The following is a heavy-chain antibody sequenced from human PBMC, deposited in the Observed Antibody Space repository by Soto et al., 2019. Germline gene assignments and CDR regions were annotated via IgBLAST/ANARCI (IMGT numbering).Heavy chain of an antibody. CDR2: INPSGGSA. Sequence: QVQLVQSGAEVTRPGASVKVSCKASGYSFISHYIHWVRQAPGQGLEWMGSINPSGGSATLAQKFQGRVTMTRDTSTSTVYMELTILRSEDAAVYYCARDYLSSKLSLSYFDFWGQGTLVTVSS. CDR1: GYSFISHY. V-gene: IGHV1-46*01. CDR3: ARDYLSSKLSLSYFDF. D-gene: IGHD2-2*01. J-gene: IGHJ4*02.